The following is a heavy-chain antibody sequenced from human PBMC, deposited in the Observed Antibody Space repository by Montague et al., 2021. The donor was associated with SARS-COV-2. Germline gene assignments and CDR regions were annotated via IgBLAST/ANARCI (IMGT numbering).Heavy chain of an antibody. CDR1: GGSISSSSYY. J-gene: IGHJ5*02. D-gene: IGHD3-22*01. Sequence: SETLSLTCTVSGGSISSSSYYWGWIRQPPGKGLEWIGSIYYSGSTYYNPSLKSRVTISVDTSKNQFSLKLSSVTAADSAVYSCARQEYCYGSGGYGRMYCFDPGGQGTLVTVSS. CDR2: IYYSGST. CDR3: ARQEYCYGSGGYGRMYCFDP. V-gene: IGHV4-39*01.